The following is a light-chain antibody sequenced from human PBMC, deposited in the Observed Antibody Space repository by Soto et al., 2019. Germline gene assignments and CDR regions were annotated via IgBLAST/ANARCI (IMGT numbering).Light chain of an antibody. V-gene: IGKV3-15*01. CDR1: QSVSSS. Sequence: EVVMTQSPATLSMSPGERATLSCRASQSVSSSLAWYQQKRGQAPMLLIYGASTRATGLPDRYSGSGSETEFTLTNSSLQDEHLAIYYCQQYNNWWTFGQGTKVEIK. CDR2: GAS. CDR3: QQYNNWWT. J-gene: IGKJ1*01.